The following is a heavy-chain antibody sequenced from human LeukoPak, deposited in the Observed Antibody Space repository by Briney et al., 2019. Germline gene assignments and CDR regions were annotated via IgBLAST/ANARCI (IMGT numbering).Heavy chain of an antibody. J-gene: IGHJ4*02. D-gene: IGHD5-18*01. CDR1: GGSFSGYY. CDR3: ARGRGYSYGLPFDY. Sequence: SETLSLTSAVYGGSFSGYYWSWIRQPPGKGLEWIGEINHSGSTNYNPSLKSRVTISVDTSKNQFSLKLSSVTAADTAVYYCARGRGYSYGLPFDYWGQGTLVTVSS. CDR2: INHSGST. V-gene: IGHV4-34*01.